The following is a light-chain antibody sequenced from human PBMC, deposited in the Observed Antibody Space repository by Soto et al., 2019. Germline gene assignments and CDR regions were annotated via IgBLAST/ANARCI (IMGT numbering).Light chain of an antibody. CDR3: NSYTHISTLV. CDR2: EVS. CDR1: GSDVGGYNS. V-gene: IGLV2-14*01. J-gene: IGLJ1*01. Sequence: QSALTQPASVSGSPGQSITISCTGTGSDVGGYNSVSWFQQHPSKAPKISIYEVSHRPSGVSIRFSGSKSGNTASLTISGLQAEDEADYYCNSYTHISTLVFGTGTKLTVL.